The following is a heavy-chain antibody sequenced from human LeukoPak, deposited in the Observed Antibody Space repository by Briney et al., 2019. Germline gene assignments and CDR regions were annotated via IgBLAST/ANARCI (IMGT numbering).Heavy chain of an antibody. D-gene: IGHD6-13*01. V-gene: IGHV4-38-2*02. Sequence: SETLSLTCSVSGYSITSGYYWGCIRQSPGKGLEWIGSVYHDGSTYYNPSLKSRVTVSVDTSKNQISLSLSSLTATDTAVYYCARDFFGRAAGTGNWFDPWGQGILVTVSS. CDR1: GYSITSGYY. CDR3: ARDFFGRAAGTGNWFDP. J-gene: IGHJ5*02. CDR2: VYHDGST.